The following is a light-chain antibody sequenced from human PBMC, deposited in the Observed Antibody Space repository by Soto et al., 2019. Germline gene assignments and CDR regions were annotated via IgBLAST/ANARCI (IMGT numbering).Light chain of an antibody. Sequence: DIQMTQSPSSLSASVGDRVTITCRASRSISSYLNWYQHKPGKAPNLRIYAASSLQSGVPSRFSGSRSGTDFTLTISSLQPEDFATYYCQQSYITPPTFGQGTKVEIK. CDR2: AAS. CDR3: QQSYITPPT. J-gene: IGKJ1*01. V-gene: IGKV1-39*01. CDR1: RSISSY.